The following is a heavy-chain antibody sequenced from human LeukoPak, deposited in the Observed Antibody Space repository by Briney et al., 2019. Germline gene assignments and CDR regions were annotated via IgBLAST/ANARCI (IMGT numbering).Heavy chain of an antibody. V-gene: IGHV3-74*01. Sequence: GGSLRLSCAASGFTFSSYWMFWVRQAPGKGLVWVSRINTDGSSTNYADSVKGRFTISRDNAKNTLYPQMNSLRAEDTAVYYCARAPEGNSSGWRLVAETDYWGQGTLVTVSS. CDR2: INTDGSST. CDR3: ARAPEGNSSGWRLVAETDY. CDR1: GFTFSSYW. J-gene: IGHJ4*02. D-gene: IGHD6-19*01.